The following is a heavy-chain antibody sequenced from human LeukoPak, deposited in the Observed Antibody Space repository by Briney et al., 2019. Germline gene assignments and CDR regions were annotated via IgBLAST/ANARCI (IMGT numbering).Heavy chain of an antibody. CDR3: ARVRSMDGVCYD. D-gene: IGHD2-8*01. V-gene: IGHV1-69*13. CDR1: GGTFSSYA. CDR2: IIPIFGTA. Sequence: ASVNVSCKASGGTFSSYAISWVRQAPGQGLEWMGGIIPIFGTANYAHTFQGRVTITADESPSTAYTEVSSLRSEDTAVYYCARVRSMDGVCYDWGQGTLVTVSP. J-gene: IGHJ4*02.